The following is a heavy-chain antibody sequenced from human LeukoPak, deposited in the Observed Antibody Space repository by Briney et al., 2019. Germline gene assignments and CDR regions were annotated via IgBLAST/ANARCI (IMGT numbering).Heavy chain of an antibody. D-gene: IGHD3-22*01. Sequence: PSETLSLTCTVSGGSVNSGDSYWSWIRQPPGKGLEWIGYISYTGRTSYNPSLKSRVTISVDTSKDHFSLKLSSVTAADTAVYYCARDLSYSDSSGYYNLDVLDVWGQGTMVTVSS. CDR2: ISYTGRT. CDR3: ARDLSYSDSSGYYNLDVLDV. J-gene: IGHJ3*01. CDR1: GGSVNSGDSY. V-gene: IGHV4-61*03.